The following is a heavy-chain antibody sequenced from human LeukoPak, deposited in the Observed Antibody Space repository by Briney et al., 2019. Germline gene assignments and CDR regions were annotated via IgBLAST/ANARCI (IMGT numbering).Heavy chain of an antibody. CDR2: INYSGST. Sequence: PSETLSLTCTVSGGSISSSNYYWSWIRQPPGKELEWIASINYSGSTYYNPSLKSRVTISVDTSKNQFSLKLSSVTAADTAVYYCARVGVYYYDSSGYPLRPDAFDIWGQGTMVTVSS. D-gene: IGHD3-22*01. CDR3: ARVGVYYYDSSGYPLRPDAFDI. CDR1: GGSISSSNYY. J-gene: IGHJ3*02. V-gene: IGHV4-39*07.